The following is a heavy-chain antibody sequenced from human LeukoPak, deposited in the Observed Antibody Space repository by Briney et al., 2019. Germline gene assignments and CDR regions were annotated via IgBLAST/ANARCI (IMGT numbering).Heavy chain of an antibody. CDR3: ARSNSSGYYLYYYGMDV. D-gene: IGHD3-22*01. CDR2: ISSSGSTI. V-gene: IGHV3-48*04. Sequence: PGGSLRLSCAASEFTFRSYSMNWVRQAPGKGLEWVSYISSSGSTIYYADSVKGRFTISRDNAKNSLYLQMNSLRAEDTAVYYCARSNSSGYYLYYYGMDVWGQGTTVTVSS. CDR1: EFTFRSYS. J-gene: IGHJ6*02.